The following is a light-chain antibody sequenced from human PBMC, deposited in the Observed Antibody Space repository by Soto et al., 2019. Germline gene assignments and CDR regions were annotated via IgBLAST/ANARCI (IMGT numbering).Light chain of an antibody. CDR3: HQRSSWPLT. J-gene: IGKJ4*01. V-gene: IGKV3-11*01. CDR1: QSVSNS. CDR2: DAS. Sequence: EIVLTQSPTTLSLSPGERATLSCRASQSVSNSLAWYQQKPGQAPRLFIYDASNRATGIPARFSGSGSGTDFTLTISSLEPEDFAVYYCHQRSSWPLTFGGGTKVDIK.